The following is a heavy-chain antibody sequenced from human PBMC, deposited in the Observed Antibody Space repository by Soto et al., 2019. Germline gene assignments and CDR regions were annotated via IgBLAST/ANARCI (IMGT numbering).Heavy chain of an antibody. CDR1: GFTFSSYS. CDR2: ISSSSSTK. Sequence: PGGSLRLPCAASGFTFSSYSMNWVRQAPGKGLEWVAYISSSSSTKYYADSVKGRFTISRDNAKNTLYLQMNSLRAEDTAVYYCARDSFGGVVSYPDYYYGMDVWGQGTTVTVSS. J-gene: IGHJ6*02. D-gene: IGHD3-3*01. CDR3: ARDSFGGVVSYPDYYYGMDV. V-gene: IGHV3-48*01.